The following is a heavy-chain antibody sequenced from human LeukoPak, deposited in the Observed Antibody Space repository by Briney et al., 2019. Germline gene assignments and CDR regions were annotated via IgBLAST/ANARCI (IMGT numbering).Heavy chain of an antibody. CDR3: ARDLYRIVVVPHYFDY. CDR1: GFTFSTYW. J-gene: IGHJ4*02. CDR2: IKQDGSEK. Sequence: GGSLRLSCEASGFTFSTYWMSWVRQAPGKGLEWVANIKQDGSEKYYVDSVKGRFTISRDNAKNSLYLQMNSLRAEDTAVYYCARDLYRIVVVPHYFDYWGQGTLVTVSS. D-gene: IGHD3-22*01. V-gene: IGHV3-7*01.